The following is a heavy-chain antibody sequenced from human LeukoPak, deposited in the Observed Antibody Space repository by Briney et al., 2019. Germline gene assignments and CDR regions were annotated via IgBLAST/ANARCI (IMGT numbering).Heavy chain of an antibody. Sequence: PSETLSLTCTVSGGSISSGSYYWSWIRQPAGTGLEWIGRIYTSGSTNYNPSLKSRVTISVDTSKNQFSLQLNSVTPEDTAVYYCARTIHIGGSGKDKPTVYYYYGMDVWGQGTTVTVSS. J-gene: IGHJ6*02. CDR3: ARTIHIGGSGKDKPTVYYYYGMDV. CDR1: GGSISSGSYY. D-gene: IGHD3-10*01. CDR2: IYTSGST. V-gene: IGHV4-61*02.